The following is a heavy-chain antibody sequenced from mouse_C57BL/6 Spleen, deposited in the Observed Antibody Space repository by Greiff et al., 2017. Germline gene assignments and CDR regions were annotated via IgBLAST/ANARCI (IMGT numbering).Heavy chain of an antibody. CDR1: GFTFSSYA. V-gene: IGHV5-4*01. CDR2: ISDGGSYT. CDR3: ARDREMVTAS. J-gene: IGHJ3*01. Sequence: EVMLVESGGGLVKPGGSLKLSCAASGFTFSSYAMSWVRQTPEKRLEWVATISDGGSYTYYPDNVKGRFTISRDNAKNNLYLQMSHLKSEDTAMYYCARDREMVTASGGQGTLVTVSA. D-gene: IGHD2-2*01.